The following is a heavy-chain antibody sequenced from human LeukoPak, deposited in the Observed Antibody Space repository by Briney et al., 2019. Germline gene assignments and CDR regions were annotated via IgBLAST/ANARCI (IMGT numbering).Heavy chain of an antibody. J-gene: IGHJ4*02. CDR3: ARSRPVHCSIISCYGLDPFAY. CDR2: IYTSGST. CDR1: GGSISSGSYY. V-gene: IGHV4-61*02. Sequence: SETLSLTCTVSGGSISSGSYYWSWIRQPAGKGLEWIGRIYTSGSTNYNPSLKSRVTISVDTSKNQFSLKLSSVTAADTAIYYCARSRPVHCSIISCYGLDPFAYWGQGTLVTVSS. D-gene: IGHD2-2*01.